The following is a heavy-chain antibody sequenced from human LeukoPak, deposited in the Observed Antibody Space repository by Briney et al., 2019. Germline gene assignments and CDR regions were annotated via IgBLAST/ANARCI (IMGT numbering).Heavy chain of an antibody. Sequence: GGSLRLSCAASGFTFSSYGMDWVRQAPGKGLEWVAVISYDGSNKYYADSVKGRFTISRDNSKNTLYLQMNSLRAEDTAVYYCAKYGKQWELPPGYFDYWGQGTLVTVSS. CDR3: AKYGKQWELPPGYFDY. V-gene: IGHV3-30*18. CDR2: ISYDGSNK. CDR1: GFTFSSYG. D-gene: IGHD1-26*01. J-gene: IGHJ4*02.